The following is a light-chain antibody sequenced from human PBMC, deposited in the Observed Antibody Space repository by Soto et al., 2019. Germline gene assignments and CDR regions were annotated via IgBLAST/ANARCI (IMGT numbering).Light chain of an antibody. V-gene: IGLV2-8*01. CDR2: EVS. CDR3: SSYAGSNNLV. J-gene: IGLJ2*01. CDR1: SSDVGGYSY. Sequence: QSALTQPPSASGSPGQSVTISCTGTSSDVGGYSYVSWYQHHPGKAPKLMIYEVSKRPSGVPDRFSGSKSGNTASLTVSGLQAEDEADYYRSSYAGSNNLVFGGGTKLTVL.